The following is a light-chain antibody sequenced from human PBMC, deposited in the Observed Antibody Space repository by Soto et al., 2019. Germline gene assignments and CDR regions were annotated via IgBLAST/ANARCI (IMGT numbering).Light chain of an antibody. V-gene: IGLV2-11*01. Sequence: QSALTQPRSVSGSPGQSVTISCTGTSRDVGAYNYVSWYRQHPGKAPQLIIFDVTERPSGVPARFSGSKSGNTASLTISGLQADDEADYYCCSYAGSSTSFVFGGGTQLTVL. CDR3: CSYAGSSTSFV. J-gene: IGLJ7*01. CDR2: DVT. CDR1: SRDVGAYNY.